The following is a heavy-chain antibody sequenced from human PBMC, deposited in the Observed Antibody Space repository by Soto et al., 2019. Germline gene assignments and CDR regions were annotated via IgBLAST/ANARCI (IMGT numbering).Heavy chain of an antibody. CDR3: VGYSGDNIK. J-gene: IGHJ4*02. D-gene: IGHD4-17*01. CDR1: GFTFDEYA. CDR2: INWNGGSK. V-gene: IGHV3-20*04. Sequence: GGSLRLSCAASGFTFDEYALTWVRQAPGKGLEWVAGINWNGGSKGYADSVKGRFTISRDNAKNILFLEMNSLRAEDTAVYYCVGYSGDNIKWGQGT.